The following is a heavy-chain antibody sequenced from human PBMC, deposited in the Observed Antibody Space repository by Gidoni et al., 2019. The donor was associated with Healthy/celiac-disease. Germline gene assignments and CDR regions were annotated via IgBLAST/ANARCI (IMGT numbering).Heavy chain of an antibody. V-gene: IGHV3-9*01. CDR2: ISWNSGNI. CDR1: GFTFNGYG. CDR3: ARTYSSTWSLGDLDY. J-gene: IGHJ4*02. Sequence: EVQLVESGGGLVQPGRSLRLSCAASGFTFNGYGMPWVRQAPGKGLEWVSGISWNSGNIGYADSVRGRFTISRDNAKNSLYLQMNSLRAEDTAIYYCARTYSSTWSLGDLDYWGQGTLVTVSS. D-gene: IGHD6-13*01.